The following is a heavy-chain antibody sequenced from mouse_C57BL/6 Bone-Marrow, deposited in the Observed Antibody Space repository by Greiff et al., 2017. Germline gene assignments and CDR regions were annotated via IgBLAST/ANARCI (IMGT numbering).Heavy chain of an antibody. Sequence: VKLMESGAELARPGASVKLSCKASGYTFTSYGISWVKQRTGQGLEWIGEIYPRSGNTYYNEKFKGKATLTADKSSSTAYMELRSLTSEDSAVYFCARRNGNYDAMDYWGQGTSVTVSS. CDR1: GYTFTSYG. D-gene: IGHD2-1*01. CDR3: ARRNGNYDAMDY. CDR2: IYPRSGNT. J-gene: IGHJ4*01. V-gene: IGHV1-81*01.